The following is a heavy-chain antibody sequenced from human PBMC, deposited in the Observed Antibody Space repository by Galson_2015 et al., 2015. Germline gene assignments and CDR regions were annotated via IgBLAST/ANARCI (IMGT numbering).Heavy chain of an antibody. J-gene: IGHJ4*02. D-gene: IGHD3-16*01. Sequence: SLRLSCAASGFTFSSYSMNWVRQAPGRGLEWVSYISSSSSTIYYADSVKGRFTISRDNAKNSLYLQMNSLRDEDTAVYNCARGRLWVPSLPDYWGQGTLVTVSS. CDR1: GFTFSSYS. CDR2: ISSSSSTI. CDR3: ARGRLWVPSLPDY. V-gene: IGHV3-48*02.